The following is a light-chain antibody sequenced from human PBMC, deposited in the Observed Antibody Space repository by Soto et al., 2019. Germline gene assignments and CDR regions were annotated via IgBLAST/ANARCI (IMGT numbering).Light chain of an antibody. Sequence: EIVLTQSPGTLSLSPGERATHSCRASQSISSSYLAWYQQKPGQAPRLLISATSRRLTGIPDRFIGSGSRTDFTLTISRLEPADFAVYYCHQFGSLPITFGQGTRLEIK. CDR3: HQFGSLPIT. CDR2: ATS. CDR1: QSISSSY. J-gene: IGKJ5*01. V-gene: IGKV3-20*01.